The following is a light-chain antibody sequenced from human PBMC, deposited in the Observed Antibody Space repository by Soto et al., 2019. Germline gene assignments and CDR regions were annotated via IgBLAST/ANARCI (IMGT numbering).Light chain of an antibody. V-gene: IGKV4-1*01. Sequence: IVIPQSPDFLSVALGARSTINFNSDHIVFSNSKNRNHLSWYQQKPGQPPKLLIYWATTRASGVPDRFSGSGSGTDFTLTVSGLQAEDVAIYYCQQYFSSPLTFGGGTKVDIK. CDR2: WAT. CDR1: HIVFSNSKNRNH. CDR3: QQYFSSPLT. J-gene: IGKJ4*01.